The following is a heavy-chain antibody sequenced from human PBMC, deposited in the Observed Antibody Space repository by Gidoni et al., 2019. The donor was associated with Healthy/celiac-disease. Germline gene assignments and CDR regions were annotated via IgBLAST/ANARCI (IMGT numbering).Heavy chain of an antibody. CDR1: GFTFSSYS. J-gene: IGHJ4*02. Sequence: EVQLVESGGGLVKPGGSLRLSCAASGFTFSSYSMNWVRQAPGKGLEWVSSISSSSSYIYYADSVKGRFTISRDNAKNSLYLQMNSLRAEDTAVYYCARDEHSSGWYGYWGQGTLVTVSS. D-gene: IGHD6-19*01. V-gene: IGHV3-21*01. CDR3: ARDEHSSGWYGY. CDR2: ISSSSSYI.